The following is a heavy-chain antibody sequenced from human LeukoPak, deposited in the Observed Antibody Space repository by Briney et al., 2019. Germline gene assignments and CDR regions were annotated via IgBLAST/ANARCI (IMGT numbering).Heavy chain of an antibody. V-gene: IGHV3-23*01. Sequence: GGSLRLSCAASGFTFSSYAMSWVRQAPGKGLEWVSAISGSGGSTYYADSVKGRFTISRHNSKNTLYLQMNSLRAEDTAVYYCARGGVAAAGYYYYGMDVWGQGTTVTVSS. J-gene: IGHJ6*02. D-gene: IGHD6-13*01. CDR3: ARGGVAAAGYYYYGMDV. CDR2: ISGSGGST. CDR1: GFTFSSYA.